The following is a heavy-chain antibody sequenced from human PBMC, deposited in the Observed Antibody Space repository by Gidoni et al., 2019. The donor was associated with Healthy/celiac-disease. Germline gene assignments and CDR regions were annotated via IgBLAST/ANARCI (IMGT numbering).Heavy chain of an antibody. J-gene: IGHJ3*02. CDR2: IYYSGST. CDR3: ASNRGTMTTRGI. Sequence: QVQLQESGPGLVKPSQTLSLTFAVSGGSLSSGGYYWSWIRQPPGKGLEWIGYIYYSGSTYYNPSLKSRVTISVDTSKNQFSLKLSSVTAADTAVYYCASNRGTMTTRGIWGQGTMVTVSS. CDR1: GGSLSSGGYY. D-gene: IGHD3-22*01. V-gene: IGHV4-30-4*01.